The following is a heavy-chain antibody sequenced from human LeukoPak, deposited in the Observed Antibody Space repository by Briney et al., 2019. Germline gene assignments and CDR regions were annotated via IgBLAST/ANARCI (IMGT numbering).Heavy chain of an antibody. CDR1: GGSISSYY. CDR2: INYSGRT. CDR3: ARKGDSGSYAI. V-gene: IGHV4-39*01. D-gene: IGHD3-16*01. J-gene: IGHJ4*02. Sequence: PSETLSLTCTVSGGSISSYYWGWIRQPPGKGLEWIGSINYSGRTYNNPSLKSRVTISVDTSKNHFSLKLSSATAADTAVYYCARKGDSGSYAIWGQGTLVTVSS.